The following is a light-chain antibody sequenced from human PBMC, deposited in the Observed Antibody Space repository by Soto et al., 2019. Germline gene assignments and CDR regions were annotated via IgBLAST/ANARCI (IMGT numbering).Light chain of an antibody. CDR1: GSDVGGYNY. CDR2: EVS. CDR3: ISYGGNNNFV. V-gene: IGLV2-8*01. Sequence: QSVLTQPPSASGSPGQSVTISCTGTGSDVGGYNYVSWYQQHPGKAPKLLIYEVSHRPSGVPSRFSASKSGNTASLTVSGLQAEDEADYHCISYGGNNNFVFGTGTRSPS. J-gene: IGLJ1*01.